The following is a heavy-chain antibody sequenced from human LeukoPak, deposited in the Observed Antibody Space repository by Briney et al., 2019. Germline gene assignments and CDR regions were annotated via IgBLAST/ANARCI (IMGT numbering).Heavy chain of an antibody. CDR1: GFTFSSYA. J-gene: IGHJ4*02. CDR2: ISGSGDGT. D-gene: IGHD3-10*01. Sequence: GGSLRLSCAASGFTFSSYAMSWVRQAPGKGLEWVSLISGSGDGTYYADSVKGRFTISRDSSKNTLYLQMNSLRAEDTAVYYCAKRLNYGSGSFDYWGQGTLVTVSS. CDR3: AKRLNYGSGSFDY. V-gene: IGHV3-23*01.